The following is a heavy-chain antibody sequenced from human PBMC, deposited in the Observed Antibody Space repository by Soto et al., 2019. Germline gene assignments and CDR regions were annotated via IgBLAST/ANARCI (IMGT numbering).Heavy chain of an antibody. CDR1: GGTFSSYT. CDR2: IIPILGIA. J-gene: IGHJ4*02. V-gene: IGHV1-69*02. D-gene: IGHD3-10*01. Sequence: QVQLVQSGAEVKKPGSSVKVSCKASGGTFSSYTISWVRQAPGQGLEWMGRIIPILGIANYAQKFQGRVTITADKSTSTAYMELSSLRSEDTAVYYCASVSSMVRGPGYWGQGTLVTVSS. CDR3: ASVSSMVRGPGY.